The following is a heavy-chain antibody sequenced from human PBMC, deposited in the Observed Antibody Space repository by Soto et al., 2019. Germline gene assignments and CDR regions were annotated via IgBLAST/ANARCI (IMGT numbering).Heavy chain of an antibody. Sequence: GGSLRLSCGASGFTFSTYGMHWVRQAPGKGLEWVSFSSNSGTFTKYADSVKGRFTISRDNAKNSLYLQINSLRGEDTAIYFCARSGDNYNVLDYWGPGTPVTVSS. CDR1: GFTFSTYG. V-gene: IGHV3-21*04. CDR3: ARSGDNYNVLDY. CDR2: SSNSGTFT. J-gene: IGHJ4*02. D-gene: IGHD3-10*02.